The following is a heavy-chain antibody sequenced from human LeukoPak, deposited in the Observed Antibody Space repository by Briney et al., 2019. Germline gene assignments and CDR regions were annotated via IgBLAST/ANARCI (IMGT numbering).Heavy chain of an antibody. CDR3: AKELVVVAAPS. V-gene: IGHV3-23*01. J-gene: IGHJ3*01. Sequence: GRSLRLSCAASGFTFSRHGMHWVRQAPGKGLEWVSAISGSGGSTYYADSVKGRFTISRDNSKNTLYLQMNSLRAEDTAVYYCAKELVVVAAPSWGQGTMVTVSS. CDR2: ISGSGGST. CDR1: GFTFSRHG. D-gene: IGHD2-15*01.